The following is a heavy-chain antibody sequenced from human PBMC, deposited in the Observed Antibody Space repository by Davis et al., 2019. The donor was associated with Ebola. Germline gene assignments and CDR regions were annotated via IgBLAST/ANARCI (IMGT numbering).Heavy chain of an antibody. D-gene: IGHD5-24*01. Sequence: PGGSLRLSCAASGFTFSRSGMPWVRQAPGKGLEWVAVTWYDGSKPYYAESVEGRFTISRDTSTNTLYLQLNSLRAEDTAVYYCARGGGTISVSGVVAWGQGTTVTVSS. V-gene: IGHV3-33*01. CDR2: TWYDGSKP. J-gene: IGHJ6*02. CDR1: GFTFSRSG. CDR3: ARGGGTISVSGVVA.